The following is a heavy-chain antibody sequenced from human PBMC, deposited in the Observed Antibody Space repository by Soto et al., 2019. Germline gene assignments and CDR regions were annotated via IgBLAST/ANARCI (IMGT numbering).Heavy chain of an antibody. V-gene: IGHV1-18*04. Sequence: QVQLVQSGAEVKKPGASVKVSCTASGYTFSNYGITWVRQAPGQGLEGMGWISTYNGNTNYAKKVQGRVTMTIDTSTSTAYMELRSLRADDTAMYYCAACTGPSCHRGREWFDPWGQGTLVTVSA. CDR1: GYTFSNYG. CDR2: ISTYNGNT. CDR3: AACTGPSCHRGREWFDP. D-gene: IGHD2-8*02. J-gene: IGHJ5*02.